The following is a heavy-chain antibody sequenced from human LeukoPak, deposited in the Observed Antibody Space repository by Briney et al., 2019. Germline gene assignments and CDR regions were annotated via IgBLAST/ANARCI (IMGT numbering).Heavy chain of an antibody. J-gene: IGHJ4*02. CDR2: IIPIFGTA. CDR3: ARGGMEVSRPLYFDY. CDR1: GGTFSSYA. Sequence: ASVKVSCKASGGTFSSYAISWVRQAPGQGLEWVGGIIPIFGTANYAQKFQGRVTITTDESTSTAYMELSSLRSEDTAVYYCARGGMEVSRPLYFDYWGQGTLVTVSS. V-gene: IGHV1-69*05. D-gene: IGHD3-16*01.